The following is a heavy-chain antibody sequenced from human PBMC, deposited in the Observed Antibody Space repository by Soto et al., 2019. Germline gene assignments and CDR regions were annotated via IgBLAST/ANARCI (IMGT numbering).Heavy chain of an antibody. V-gene: IGHV4-31*03. CDR3: ARVLFGYYDSSGYYYDY. Sequence: QVQLQESGPGLVKPSQTLSLTCTVSGGSISSGGYYWSWIRQHPGKGLEWIASIYYSGSTYYNPSPKSRVTISVDTSKTGFTRTQSSMTAADTVVYYGARVLFGYYDSSGYYYDYWGQGTLVSVSS. J-gene: IGHJ4*02. D-gene: IGHD3-22*01. CDR1: GGSISSGGYY. CDR2: IYYSGST.